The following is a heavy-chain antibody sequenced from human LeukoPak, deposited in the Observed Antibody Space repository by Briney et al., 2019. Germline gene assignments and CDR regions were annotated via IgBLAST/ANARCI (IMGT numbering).Heavy chain of an antibody. CDR3: ARDGAYGSGSYYPFDY. J-gene: IGHJ4*02. V-gene: IGHV4-34*01. CDR2: INHSGST. Sequence: KPSETLSLTCAVYGGSFSGYYWSWIRQPPGKGLEWIGEINHSGSTNYSPSLKSRVTISVDTSKNQFSLKLTSVTAADTAVYYCARDGAYGSGSYYPFDYWGQGTLVTVSS. D-gene: IGHD3-10*01. CDR1: GGSFSGYY.